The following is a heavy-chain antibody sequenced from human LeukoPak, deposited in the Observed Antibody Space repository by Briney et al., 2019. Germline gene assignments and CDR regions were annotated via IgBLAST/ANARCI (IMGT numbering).Heavy chain of an antibody. J-gene: IGHJ4*02. CDR3: ARDAGYGWYPG. D-gene: IGHD6-19*01. CDR1: GFTFTSYW. CDR2: MNQNGGEK. Sequence: GGSLRLSCAASGFTFTSYWMSWVRQAPGKGLEWVANMNQNGGEKYYVDSVKGRFTISRDNAKNSLYLQMNSLRAEDTAVYYCARDAGYGWYPGWGQGTLVTVSS. V-gene: IGHV3-7*01.